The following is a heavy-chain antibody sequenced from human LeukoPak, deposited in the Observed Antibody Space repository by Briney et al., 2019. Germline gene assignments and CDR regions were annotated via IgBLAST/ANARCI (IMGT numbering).Heavy chain of an antibody. Sequence: SGTLSLTCAVSGAFITNSHWWSWARQPPGKGLAWIGEFYHSGTTNYNPSLQSRVTMSVDKSKNQFSLKLSSVTAADTAVYYCATYFYGEYGSYYFDYWGQGTLVTVSS. D-gene: IGHD4-17*01. CDR1: GAFITNSHW. J-gene: IGHJ4*02. CDR2: FYHSGTT. V-gene: IGHV4-4*02. CDR3: ATYFYGEYGSYYFDY.